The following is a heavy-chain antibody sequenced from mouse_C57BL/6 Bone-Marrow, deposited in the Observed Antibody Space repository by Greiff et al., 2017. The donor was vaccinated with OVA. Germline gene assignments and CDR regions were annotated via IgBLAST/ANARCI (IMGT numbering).Heavy chain of an antibody. D-gene: IGHD3-2*02. CDR3: AKGGTLRPPRFAY. V-gene: IGHV1-64*01. CDR1: GYTFTSYW. Sequence: QVQLQQPGAELVKPGASVKLSCKASGYTFTSYWMHWVKQRPGQGLEWIGMIHPNSGSTNYNEKFKSKATLTVDKSSSTAYMQLSSLTSEDSAVYYCAKGGTLRPPRFAYWGQGTLVTVSA. J-gene: IGHJ3*01. CDR2: IHPNSGST.